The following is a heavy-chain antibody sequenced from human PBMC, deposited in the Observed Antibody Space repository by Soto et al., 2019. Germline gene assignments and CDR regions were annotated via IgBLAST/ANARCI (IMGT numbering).Heavy chain of an antibody. CDR1: GYIFTSSP. CDR3: ARESPATSPWFDP. Sequence: ASVKVSCKTSGYIFTSSPLNWFRQAPGQRPEWVGWIHTGNGDTKYSQKFQGRLTLTRDTSASTGYMELSSLRSEDTAVYFCARESPATSPWFDPWGQGILVTVSS. CDR2: IHTGNGDT. D-gene: IGHD2-2*01. V-gene: IGHV1-3*04. J-gene: IGHJ5*02.